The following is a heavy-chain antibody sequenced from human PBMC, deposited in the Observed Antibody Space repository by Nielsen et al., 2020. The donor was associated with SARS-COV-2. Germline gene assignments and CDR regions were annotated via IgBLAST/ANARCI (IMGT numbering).Heavy chain of an antibody. CDR3: ARESEYHDRWKALDS. Sequence: SETLSLTCTVSGGPISDDGYYWTWIRQHPGKGLEWVGYIDYRGKTYYNPSLKSRASMSVDTSKNQFSLMLSSVTAADTAVFYCARESEYHDRWKALDSWGHGTLVTVS. CDR1: GGPISDDGYY. CDR2: IDYRGKT. J-gene: IGHJ5*01. V-gene: IGHV4-31*03. D-gene: IGHD2-2*01.